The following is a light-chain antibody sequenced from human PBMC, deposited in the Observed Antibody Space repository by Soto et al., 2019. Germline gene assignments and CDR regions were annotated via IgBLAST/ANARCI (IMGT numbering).Light chain of an antibody. Sequence: QSALTQPASVSGSPGQSITISCTGTSSDIGSYIFVSWYQQHPGKAPKLLIHEINNRPSGVSIRFSGSKSGNTASLTISGLQAEDEADYYCSSDTTTSTLIFGGGTKLTVL. J-gene: IGLJ2*01. CDR3: SSDTTTSTLI. CDR2: EIN. CDR1: SSDIGSYIF. V-gene: IGLV2-14*01.